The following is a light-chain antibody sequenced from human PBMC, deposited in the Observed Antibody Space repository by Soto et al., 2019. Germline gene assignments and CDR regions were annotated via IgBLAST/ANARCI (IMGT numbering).Light chain of an antibody. Sequence: QSVLTQPASVSWSPGQSITLSCTRNSSDVGGYNYVSWYQQHPGKAPKLMISDVRNRPSGVSNRFSGSKSGNTASLTVSGLQTEDEADYYCSSYTTSSTYVFGTGTKVTVL. CDR3: SSYTTSSTYV. CDR1: SSDVGGYNY. V-gene: IGLV2-14*01. J-gene: IGLJ1*01. CDR2: DVR.